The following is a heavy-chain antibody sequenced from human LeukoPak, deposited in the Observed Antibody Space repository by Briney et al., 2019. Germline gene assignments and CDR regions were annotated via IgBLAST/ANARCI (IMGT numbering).Heavy chain of an antibody. D-gene: IGHD6-6*01. V-gene: IGHV1-2*02. CDR1: GYTFTAYW. Sequence: ASVKVSCKASGYTFTAYWIHWVRQAPGQGLEWMGWIDPKNGDTNIARRFQGRVIMIRDTSINTAYMQLARLTSDDTAMYYCSLLPLVSWFDPWGQGTLVTVSS. CDR3: SLLPLVSWFDP. CDR2: IDPKNGDT. J-gene: IGHJ5*02.